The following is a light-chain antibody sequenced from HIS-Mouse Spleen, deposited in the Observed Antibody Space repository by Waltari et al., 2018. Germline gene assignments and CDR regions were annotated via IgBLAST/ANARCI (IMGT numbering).Light chain of an antibody. Sequence: QSALTQPASVSGSPGQSITISCTGTSSDVGGYNYVSWYQQHPGKAPKLMIYEVSNRPSGVSNRFSGSKSGNTASLTISGLQADDEADYYCSSYTSSSTPHVVFGGGTKLTVL. V-gene: IGLV2-14*01. J-gene: IGLJ2*01. CDR3: SSYTSSSTPHVV. CDR2: EVS. CDR1: SSDVGGYNY.